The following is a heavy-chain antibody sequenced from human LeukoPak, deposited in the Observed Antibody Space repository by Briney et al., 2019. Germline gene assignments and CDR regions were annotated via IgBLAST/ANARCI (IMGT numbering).Heavy chain of an antibody. V-gene: IGHV1-18*04. Sequence: ASVKVSCKASGYTFTSYGISWVRQAPGQGLEWMGWISAYNGNTNYAQKLQGRVTMTTETSTSTAYMELRSLRSDDTAVYYCARRYCSGGSWYSWDFDYWGQGTLVTVSS. D-gene: IGHD2-15*01. CDR2: ISAYNGNT. CDR3: ARRYCSGGSWYSWDFDY. CDR1: GYTFTSYG. J-gene: IGHJ4*02.